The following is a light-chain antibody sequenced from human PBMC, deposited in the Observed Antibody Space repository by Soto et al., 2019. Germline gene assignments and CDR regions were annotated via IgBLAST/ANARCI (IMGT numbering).Light chain of an antibody. J-gene: IGKJ1*01. CDR2: DAS. CDR3: QQYNSYWT. CDR1: QSISSW. V-gene: IGKV1-5*01. Sequence: GDRVTITCRASQSISSWLAWYQQKPGKAPKLLIYDASSLESGVPSRFSGSGPGTEFTLTISSLQPDDFATYYCQQYNSYWTFGQGTKVEIK.